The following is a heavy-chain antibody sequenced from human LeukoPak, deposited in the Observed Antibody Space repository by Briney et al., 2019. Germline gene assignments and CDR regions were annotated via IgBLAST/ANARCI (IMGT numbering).Heavy chain of an antibody. V-gene: IGHV1-18*01. CDR2: ISAYTGHT. J-gene: IGHJ4*02. Sequence: ASVKVSCKASGYNFRNYAINWVRQAPGQGLEWMGWISAYTGHTNYAQKFQGRVTMTANTSTNTASMELRSLRSEDTAVYYCARGQNPYYYDSSGYYGGETDYWGQGTLVTVSS. CDR1: GYNFRNYA. D-gene: IGHD3-22*01. CDR3: ARGQNPYYYDSSGYYGGETDY.